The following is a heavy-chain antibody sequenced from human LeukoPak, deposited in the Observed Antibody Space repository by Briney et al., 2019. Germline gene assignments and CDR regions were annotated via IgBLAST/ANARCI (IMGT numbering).Heavy chain of an antibody. J-gene: IGHJ4*02. V-gene: IGHV4-30-2*01. D-gene: IGHD7-27*01. CDR1: GGSISSGGYY. CDR3: ASLGTGDRALFDY. CDR2: IYHSGST. Sequence: SGTLSLTCTVSGGSISSGGYYWSWIRQPPGKGLEWIGYIYHSGSTYYNPSLKSRVTISVDRSKNQFSLKLSSVTAADTAVYYCASLGTGDRALFDYWGQGTLVTVSS.